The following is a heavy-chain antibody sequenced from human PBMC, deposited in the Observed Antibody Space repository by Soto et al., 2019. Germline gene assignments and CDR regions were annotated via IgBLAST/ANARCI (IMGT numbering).Heavy chain of an antibody. CDR3: ARFNWVRGVSWFDP. D-gene: IGHD3-10*01. V-gene: IGHV4-4*02. CDR2: ISHSGGA. J-gene: IGHJ5*02. Sequence: SETLSLTCAASGGSISSSNWRSWVRQPPGKGLEWIGEISHSGGANYNPSLKTRVTLSIDKSKNHFSLRVASVTPADTAVYYCARFNWVRGVSWFDPWGQGTLVTVSS. CDR1: GGSISSSNW.